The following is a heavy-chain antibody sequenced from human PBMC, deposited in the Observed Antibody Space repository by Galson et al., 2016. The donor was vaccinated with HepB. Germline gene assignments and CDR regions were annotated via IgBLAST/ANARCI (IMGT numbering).Heavy chain of an antibody. V-gene: IGHV4-59*01. Sequence: ETLSLTCTVSGGSISSYYWSWIRQPPGKGLEWIGYIHYSGSTNYNPSLKSRVTISVDTSKNQFSLKLTSVTAADTAFYYCAREEERQLVRRFDPWGQGTLVTVSS. CDR3: AREEERQLVRRFDP. CDR2: IHYSGST. CDR1: GGSISSYY. D-gene: IGHD6-13*01. J-gene: IGHJ5*02.